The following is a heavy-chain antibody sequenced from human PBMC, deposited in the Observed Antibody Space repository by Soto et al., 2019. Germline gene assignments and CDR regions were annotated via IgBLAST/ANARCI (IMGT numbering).Heavy chain of an antibody. D-gene: IGHD5-12*01. CDR3: AAAGSGYSGYEFWFDP. CDR1: GYTYTYRY. V-gene: IGHV1-45*02. Sequence: SVKVSCKASGYTYTYRYLHWVRQAPGQALEWMGWITPFNGNTNYAQKFQDRVTITRDRSMSTAYMELSSLRSEDTAMYYCAAAGSGYSGYEFWFDPWGQGTLVTVSS. CDR2: ITPFNGNT. J-gene: IGHJ5*02.